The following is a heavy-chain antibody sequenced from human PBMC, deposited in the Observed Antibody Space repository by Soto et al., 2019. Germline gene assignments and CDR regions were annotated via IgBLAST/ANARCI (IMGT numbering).Heavy chain of an antibody. D-gene: IGHD6-13*01. CDR1: GFTFSSYW. V-gene: IGHV3-7*01. J-gene: IGHJ6*02. CDR3: ARIASAGRGWDF. Sequence: EVQLVESGGGLVQPGGSLRLSCAASGFTFSSYWMSWVRQAPVKGLEWVGNIKQDGSEKNYVDFMEGRFTIFRDNAENSLYLQMNSLRAEDTAVYYCARIASAGRGWDFWGQGTTVVVSS. CDR2: IKQDGSEK.